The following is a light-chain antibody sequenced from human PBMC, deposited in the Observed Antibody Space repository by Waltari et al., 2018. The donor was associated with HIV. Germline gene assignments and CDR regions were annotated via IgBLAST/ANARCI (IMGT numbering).Light chain of an antibody. CDR3: SSYAGSDNYVV. CDR2: GVT. CDR1: SNNFGGYDS. Sequence: QSALTQPPSASGSPGQSVPLSCPGTSNNFGGYDSVSWYQFRPGKGPTLLIYGVTKRPSGVPDRFSGSKSGNTASLTVSGLRAEDEADYHCSSYAGSDNYVVFGGGTKLTVL. J-gene: IGLJ2*01. V-gene: IGLV2-8*01.